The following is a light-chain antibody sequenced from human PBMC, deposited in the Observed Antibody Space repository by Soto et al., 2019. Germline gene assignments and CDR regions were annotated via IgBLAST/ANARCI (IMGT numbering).Light chain of an antibody. CDR3: ATWDDSLSGPV. CDR2: SNS. J-gene: IGLJ2*01. CDR1: SSNIGSTT. Sequence: QSVLTQPPSASGAPGQGVTISCFGTSSNIGSTTVNWYQQVPGTAPKLLIHSNSQRPSGVPDRFSGSRSGTSASLAISGLQSDDEADYYCATWDDSLSGPVFGGGTKLTVL. V-gene: IGLV1-44*01.